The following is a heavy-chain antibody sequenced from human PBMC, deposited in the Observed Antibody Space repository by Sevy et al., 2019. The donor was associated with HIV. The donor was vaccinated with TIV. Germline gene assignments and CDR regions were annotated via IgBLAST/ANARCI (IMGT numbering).Heavy chain of an antibody. CDR1: GFTFTNFW. CDR2: VNNDGSGQ. J-gene: IGHJ4*02. CDR3: ARNSGN. V-gene: IGHV3-7*01. Sequence: GGSLRLSCAASGFTFTNFWMSWVRQAPGKGLEWVANVNNDGSGQKYADSVKGRFIISRDNAKKSLYLQMNSLRTEDTAVYYCARNSGNWGQGTLVTVSS. D-gene: IGHD6-19*01.